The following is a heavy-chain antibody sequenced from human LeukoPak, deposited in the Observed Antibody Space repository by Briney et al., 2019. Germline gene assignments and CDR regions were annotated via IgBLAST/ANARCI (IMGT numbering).Heavy chain of an antibody. V-gene: IGHV1-2*02. CDR3: ARVVGATDAFDI. CDR2: INPNSGGT. CDR1: GYTFTGYY. Sequence: ASVKVSCKASGYTFTGYYMHWVRQAPGQGLEWMGWINPNSGGTNYAQKFQGRVTMTRDTSISTAYMELSRLRSDDTAVYYCARVVGATDAFDIWGQGTMVTVSS. J-gene: IGHJ3*02. D-gene: IGHD3-16*01.